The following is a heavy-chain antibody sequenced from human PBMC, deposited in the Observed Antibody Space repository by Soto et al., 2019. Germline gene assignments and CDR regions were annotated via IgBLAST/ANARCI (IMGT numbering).Heavy chain of an antibody. CDR1: GYTFTGYY. CDR2: INPNSGGT. J-gene: IGHJ5*02. V-gene: IGHV1-2*04. Sequence: ASVKVSCKASGYTFTGYYMHWVRQAPGQGLEWMGWINPNSGGTNYAQKFQGWVTMTRDTSISTAYMELSRLRSDDTAVYYCARAPEYSGYLGVWFDPWGQGTLVTVSS. CDR3: ARAPEYSGYLGVWFDP. D-gene: IGHD5-12*01.